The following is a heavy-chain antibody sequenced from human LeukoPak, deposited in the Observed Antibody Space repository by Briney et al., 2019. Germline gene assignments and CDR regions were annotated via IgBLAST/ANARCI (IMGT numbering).Heavy chain of an antibody. J-gene: IGHJ4*02. CDR2: IKQDGSEK. Sequence: GGSLRLSCAASGFTFSSYAMSWVRQAPGKGLEWVANIKQDGSEKYYVDSVKGRFTISRDNAKNSLYLQMNSLRAEDTAVYYCARVARDYDSSGYFDYWGQGTLVTVSS. CDR1: GFTFSSYA. D-gene: IGHD3-22*01. V-gene: IGHV3-7*01. CDR3: ARVARDYDSSGYFDY.